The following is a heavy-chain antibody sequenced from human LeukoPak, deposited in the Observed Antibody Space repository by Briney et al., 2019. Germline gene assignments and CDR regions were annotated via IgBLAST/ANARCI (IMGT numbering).Heavy chain of an antibody. Sequence: SETLSLTCAVYGGSFSGYYWSWIRQPPGKGLEWIGEINHSGSTNYNPSLKSRVTISVDTSKNQFSLKLSSVTAADTAVYYCERGGDIVVVPAATGPKGTFDYWGQGTLVTVSS. D-gene: IGHD2-2*01. CDR3: ERGGDIVVVPAATGPKGTFDY. CDR2: INHSGST. J-gene: IGHJ4*02. CDR1: GGSFSGYY. V-gene: IGHV4-34*01.